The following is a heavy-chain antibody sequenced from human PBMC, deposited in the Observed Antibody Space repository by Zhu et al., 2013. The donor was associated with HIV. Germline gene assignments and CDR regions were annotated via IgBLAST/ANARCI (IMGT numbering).Heavy chain of an antibody. CDR3: ARHPYYSRSSAGPRGYMDV. J-gene: IGHJ6*03. Sequence: QVQLVQSGAEVKKPGASVKVSCKASGYTFTSYGINWVRQAPGQGLEWLGWISAYNGYTNYAQRIQGRVTMTTDTSTSTAYMELRSLRSDDTAVYYCARHPYYSRSSAGPRGYMDVWGKGTTVTVS. D-gene: IGHD6-6*01. CDR2: ISAYNGYT. V-gene: IGHV1-18*01. CDR1: GYTFTSYG.